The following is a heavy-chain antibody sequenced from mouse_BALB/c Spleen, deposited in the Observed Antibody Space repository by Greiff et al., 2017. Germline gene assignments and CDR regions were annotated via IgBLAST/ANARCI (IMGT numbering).Heavy chain of an antibody. Sequence: VHVKQSGAELVKPGASVTLSCTASGFTFTDTYMHWVKQRPEQGLEWIGRIDPANGNTKYDPKFQGKATLTADKSSSTAYMQLSSLTSEDSAVYCCARYDNGREDAMDYWGQGTSVTVSS. V-gene: IGHV14-3*02. CDR3: ARYDNGREDAMDY. J-gene: IGHJ4*01. CDR2: IDPANGNT. D-gene: IGHD2-4*01. CDR1: GFTFTDTY.